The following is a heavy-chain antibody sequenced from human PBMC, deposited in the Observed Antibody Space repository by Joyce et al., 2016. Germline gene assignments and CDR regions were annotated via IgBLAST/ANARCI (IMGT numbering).Heavy chain of an antibody. CDR3: ARDHVTMGRIVLIDP. D-gene: IGHD3-10*01. J-gene: IGHJ5*02. V-gene: IGHV6-1*01. CDR2: TYYRSKWYY. Sequence: QVQLQQSGPGLVMPSQTLSLTCAISGDSVSSNSAAWNWIRQSPSRGLEWLGRTYYRSKWYYDYAVSVRSRMAINPDTSKNQFSLHLNSVTPEDTAIYYCARDHVTMGRIVLIDPWGQGTLVTVSS. CDR1: GDSVSSNSAA.